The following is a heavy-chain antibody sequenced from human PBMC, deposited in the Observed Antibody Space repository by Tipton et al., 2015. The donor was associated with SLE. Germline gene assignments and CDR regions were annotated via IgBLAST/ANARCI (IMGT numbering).Heavy chain of an antibody. V-gene: IGHV4-59*08. J-gene: IGHJ6*02. CDR1: GDSLSGQY. CDR3: ARHVGVAYYYAMDV. Sequence: TLSLTCSVYGDSLSGQYWSWIRQPPGKGLEWIGYISYTETTKYNPSLENRVIISVDTSKNQFSLRLSSVTAADTAMYYCARHVGVAYYYAMDVWGQGTTVVISS. D-gene: IGHD2-15*01. CDR2: ISYTETT.